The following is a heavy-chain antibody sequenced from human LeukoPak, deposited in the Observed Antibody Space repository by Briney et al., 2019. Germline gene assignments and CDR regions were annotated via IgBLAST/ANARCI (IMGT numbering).Heavy chain of an antibody. D-gene: IGHD3-22*01. J-gene: IGHJ4*02. V-gene: IGHV4-34*01. Sequence: RASETLSLTCAVYGGSFSGYYWSWIRQPPGKGLEWIGEINHSGSTNYNPSLKSRVTISVDTSKNQFSLKLSSVTAADTAVYYCARGLTKIIYWGQGTLVTVSS. CDR1: GGSFSGYY. CDR2: INHSGST. CDR3: ARGLTKIIY.